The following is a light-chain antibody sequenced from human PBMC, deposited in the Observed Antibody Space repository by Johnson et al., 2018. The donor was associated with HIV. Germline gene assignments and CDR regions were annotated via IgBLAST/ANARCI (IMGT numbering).Light chain of an antibody. CDR3: GTWDSGLSAGL. Sequence: QSVLTQPPSVSAAPGQKVTISCSGSSSNIGKNYVSWYQQLPGTAPKLLIYDNNKRPSGIPDRFSGSKSGTSATLGITGLQTGDEADYYCGTWDSGLSAGLFGARTKVTFL. V-gene: IGLV1-51*01. J-gene: IGLJ1*01. CDR2: DNN. CDR1: SSNIGKNY.